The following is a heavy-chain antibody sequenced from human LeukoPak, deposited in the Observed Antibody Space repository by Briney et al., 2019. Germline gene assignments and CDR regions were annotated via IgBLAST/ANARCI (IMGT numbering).Heavy chain of an antibody. CDR3: TTTIAAASTTDY. V-gene: IGHV3-15*01. CDR1: GFTFSNAW. D-gene: IGHD6-13*01. Sequence: PGGSLRLSCAASGFTFSNAWMSWVRQAPGKGLEWVGRIKSKTDGGTTDYAAPVKGRFTISRDDSKNTLYLQMNSLKTEDTAVYYCTTTIAAASTTDYWGQGTLVTVSS. CDR2: IKSKTDGGTT. J-gene: IGHJ4*02.